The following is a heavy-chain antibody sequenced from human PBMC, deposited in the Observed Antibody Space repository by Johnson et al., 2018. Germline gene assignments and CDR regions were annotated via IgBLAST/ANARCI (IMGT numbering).Heavy chain of an antibody. CDR3: ARDYSNKGMDV. D-gene: IGHD4-11*01. V-gene: IGHV3-11*01. CDR2: ISNTGTPI. Sequence: VQLVESGGGLVKPGGSLRLSCSASGFSLSGYYMTWIRQAPGKGLEWVSYISNTGTPIYYVYSMKGRITVSRDSAKNSLYLQMNSLRVEDTAVYYCARDYSNKGMDVWGQGTTVTVSS. J-gene: IGHJ6*02. CDR1: GFSLSGYY.